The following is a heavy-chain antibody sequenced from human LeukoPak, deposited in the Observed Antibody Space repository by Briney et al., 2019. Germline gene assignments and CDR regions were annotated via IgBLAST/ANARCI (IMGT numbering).Heavy chain of an antibody. CDR3: ARLICIAAAGIFWFDP. D-gene: IGHD6-13*01. CDR1: GFTFSSYW. Sequence: AGGSLRLSCAASGFTFSSYWMSWVRQAPGKGLEWVANIKQDGSEKYYVDSVKGQFTISRDNAKNSLYLQMNSLRAEDTAVYYCARLICIAAAGIFWFDPWGQGTLVTVSS. J-gene: IGHJ5*02. V-gene: IGHV3-7*01. CDR2: IKQDGSEK.